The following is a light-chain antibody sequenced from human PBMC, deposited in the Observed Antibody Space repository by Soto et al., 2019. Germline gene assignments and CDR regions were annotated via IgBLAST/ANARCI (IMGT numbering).Light chain of an antibody. CDR1: QTIITW. CDR3: QAYKSSSGWT. J-gene: IGKJ1*01. Sequence: DIEMTQSPSTLSASVGDRVTITYGASQTIITWLAWYQQKPGKAPNLLIFDASSLQSGVPSRFSASGSGREFTLTISSRQAADDAAYYCQAYKSSSGWTFGQGTKVDNK. V-gene: IGKV1-5*01. CDR2: DAS.